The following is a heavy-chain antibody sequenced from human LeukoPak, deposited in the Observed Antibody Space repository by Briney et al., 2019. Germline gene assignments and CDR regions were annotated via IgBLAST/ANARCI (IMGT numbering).Heavy chain of an antibody. CDR1: GFTFSSYA. J-gene: IGHJ4*02. CDR2: ISGSGGST. V-gene: IGHV3-23*01. D-gene: IGHD3-10*01. CDR3: AKRPLDYYGSGSFDY. Sequence: GGSLRLSCAASGFTFSSYAMSWVRQAPGKGQEWVSAISGSGGSTYYADSVKGRFTISRDNSKNTLYLQMNSLRAEDTAVYYCAKRPLDYYGSGSFDYWGQGTLVTVSS.